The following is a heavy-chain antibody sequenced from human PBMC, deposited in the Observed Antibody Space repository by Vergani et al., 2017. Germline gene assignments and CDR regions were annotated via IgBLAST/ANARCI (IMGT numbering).Heavy chain of an antibody. Sequence: EVHLEESGGGLVQPGGSLRLSCAASGFTFGDCYMAWIRLAPGKGLDWVASIKRDGTETFYVDSVKGRFTISRDNAKTTLYLQMNSLRDEDRGVYYCARISGGSAPYLQYWGQGTLVTVAS. D-gene: IGHD2-15*01. CDR2: IKRDGTET. V-gene: IGHV3-7*01. CDR3: ARISGGSAPYLQY. CDR1: GFTFGDCY. J-gene: IGHJ1*01.